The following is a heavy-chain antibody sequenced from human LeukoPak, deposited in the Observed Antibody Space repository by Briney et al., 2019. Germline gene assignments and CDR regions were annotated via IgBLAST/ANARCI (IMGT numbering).Heavy chain of an antibody. CDR1: GYSFTSYG. Sequence: ASVKVSCKASGYSFTSYGINWVRQAPGQGLEWMGWISGYSGNTNYAQKFKGRVTMTTETSTRTAYMELRSLRSDDTAVYYCARDRTYSYDSSGQDAFGIWGQGTIVTVSS. V-gene: IGHV1-18*01. D-gene: IGHD3-22*01. CDR3: ARDRTYSYDSSGQDAFGI. CDR2: ISGYSGNT. J-gene: IGHJ3*02.